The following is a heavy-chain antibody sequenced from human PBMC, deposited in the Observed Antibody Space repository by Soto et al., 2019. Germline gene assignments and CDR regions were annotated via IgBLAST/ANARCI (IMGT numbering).Heavy chain of an antibody. J-gene: IGHJ6*02. CDR1: GFTFSSYG. Sequence: GGSRRLSCAASGFTFSSYGMHWVRQAPGKGLEWVAVISYDGSNKYYADSVKGRFTISRDNSKNTLYLQMNSLRAEDTAVYYCAKVKVRGAPVGFYYYGMDVWGQGTTVTVS. V-gene: IGHV3-30*18. CDR2: ISYDGSNK. CDR3: AKVKVRGAPVGFYYYGMDV. D-gene: IGHD3-10*01.